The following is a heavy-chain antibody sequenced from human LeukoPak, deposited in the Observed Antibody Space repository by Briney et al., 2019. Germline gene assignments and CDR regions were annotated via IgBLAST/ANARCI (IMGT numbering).Heavy chain of an antibody. CDR1: GFTFSSYS. D-gene: IGHD6-13*01. V-gene: IGHV3-21*01. CDR3: ARADWAAASWFDP. CDR2: ISSSSSYI. Sequence: GGSLRLSCAASGFTFSSYSMNWVRQAPGKGLEWVSSISSSSSYIYYADSIKGRFTISRDNAKNSVYLQMNSLRAEDTAVYYCARADWAAASWFDPWGQGTLVTVSS. J-gene: IGHJ5*02.